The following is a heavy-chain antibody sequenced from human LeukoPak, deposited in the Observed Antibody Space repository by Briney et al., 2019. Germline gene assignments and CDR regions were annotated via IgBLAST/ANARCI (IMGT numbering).Heavy chain of an antibody. CDR3: ARGIGSGNEGVYFDN. D-gene: IGHD3-10*01. V-gene: IGHV4-34*01. CDR2: MNTSGST. J-gene: IGHJ4*02. Sequence: PSETLSLTRAVSGESFSGCYRSWIRQPPGKGLEWIGEMNTSGSTKYNPSLKSRVTTSVDMSKNQVSLKLAFVTAVDTAVYYCARGIGSGNEGVYFDNWDQGTLVTVSS. CDR1: GESFSGCY.